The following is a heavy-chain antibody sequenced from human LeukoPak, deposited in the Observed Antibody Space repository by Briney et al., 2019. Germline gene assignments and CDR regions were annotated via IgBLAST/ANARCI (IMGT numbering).Heavy chain of an antibody. CDR2: IYYSGST. Sequence: PSETLSLTRTLSGGSIISYYWSWIPQPPGKGLDGIGYIYYSGSTNYNPSLKSRVTISGDTSKNQFSLKLSSVTAADTAVYYCARVIGYSVYDFYYYYMDVWGKGTTVTVSS. D-gene: IGHD5/OR15-5a*01. J-gene: IGHJ6*03. CDR3: ARVIGYSVYDFYYYYMDV. CDR1: GGSIISYY. V-gene: IGHV4-59*01.